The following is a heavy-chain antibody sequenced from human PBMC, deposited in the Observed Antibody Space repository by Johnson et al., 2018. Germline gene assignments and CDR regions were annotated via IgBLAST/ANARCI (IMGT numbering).Heavy chain of an antibody. D-gene: IGHD3-9*01. CDR3: ARGAGRYFDWTLI. Sequence: QVQLVESGAEVKKPGSSVKVSCKASGGTFSSYAISWVRQAPGQGLEWMGIINPSGGSTSYAQKSQGRVIMTRDTSTSTVYMELSSLRSEDKAGYYCARGAGRYFDWTLIWGQGTMVTVSS. CDR2: INPSGGST. V-gene: IGHV1-46*01. CDR1: GGTFSSYA. J-gene: IGHJ3*02.